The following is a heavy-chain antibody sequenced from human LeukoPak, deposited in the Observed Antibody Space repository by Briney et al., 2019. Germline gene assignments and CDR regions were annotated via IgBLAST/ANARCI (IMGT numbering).Heavy chain of an antibody. D-gene: IGHD3-10*01. CDR3: ARDRRVRGVIHDAFDI. CDR1: GFTFSSYS. CDR2: ISSSSSTI. V-gene: IGHV3-48*02. Sequence: GGSLRLSCAASGFTFSSYSMNWVRQAPGKGLEWVSYISSSSSTIYYADSVKGRLTISRDNAKNSLYLQMNSLRDEDTAVYYCARDRRVRGVIHDAFDIWGQGTMVTVSS. J-gene: IGHJ3*02.